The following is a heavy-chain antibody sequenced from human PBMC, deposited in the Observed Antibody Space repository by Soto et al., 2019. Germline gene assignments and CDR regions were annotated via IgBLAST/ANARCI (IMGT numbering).Heavy chain of an antibody. CDR2: IGYDGTDT. V-gene: IGHV3-30*18. CDR1: GFTFSNYA. CDR3: GKDFWSGYPARGMDV. D-gene: IGHD3-3*01. J-gene: IGHJ6*02. Sequence: QVQLVESGGGVVQPGRSLRLSCPASGFTFSNYAMHWVRQAPGKGLEWVAVIGYDGTDTYYGDSVKGRFTISRDNSKNTLHLQMNSLRAEDTAVYYCGKDFWSGYPARGMDVWGQGTTVTVSS.